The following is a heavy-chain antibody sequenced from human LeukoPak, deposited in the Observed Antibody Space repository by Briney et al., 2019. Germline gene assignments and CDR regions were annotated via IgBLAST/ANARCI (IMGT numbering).Heavy chain of an antibody. V-gene: IGHV3-30*18. CDR3: AKDLDIYGDYDLPDY. Sequence: GESLKISCAASGFTFSSYGMHWVRQAPGKGLEWVAVISYDGSNKYYADSVKGRFTISRDNSKNTLYLQMNSLRAEDTAVYYCAKDLDIYGDYDLPDYWGQGTLVTVSS. CDR2: ISYDGSNK. J-gene: IGHJ4*02. CDR1: GFTFSSYG. D-gene: IGHD4-17*01.